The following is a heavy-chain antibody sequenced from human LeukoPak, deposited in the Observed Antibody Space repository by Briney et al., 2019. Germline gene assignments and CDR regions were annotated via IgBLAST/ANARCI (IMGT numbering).Heavy chain of an antibody. Sequence: GGSLRLSCAASGFTFSSYWMHRVRQAPGKGPVWVSRIRSDGSSASYADSVKGRFTISRDNAKNTLYLQMNSLRAEDTAMYYCARGPVDYSGNYYVGDYWGQGTLVTVSS. V-gene: IGHV3-74*01. CDR2: IRSDGSSA. CDR3: ARGPVDYSGNYYVGDY. D-gene: IGHD1-26*01. CDR1: GFTFSSYW. J-gene: IGHJ4*02.